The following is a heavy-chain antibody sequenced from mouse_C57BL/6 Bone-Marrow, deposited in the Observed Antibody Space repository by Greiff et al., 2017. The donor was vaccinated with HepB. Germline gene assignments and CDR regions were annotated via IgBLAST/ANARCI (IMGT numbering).Heavy chain of an antibody. D-gene: IGHD1-1*01. CDR1: GFTFSSYA. J-gene: IGHJ1*03. V-gene: IGHV5-4*01. Sequence: DVQLQESGGGLVKPGGSLKLSCAASGFTFSSYAMSWVRQTPEKRLEWVATISDGGSYTYYPDNVKGRFTISRDNAKNNLYLQMSHLKSEDTAMYYCARGRGYYGSKDWYFDVWGTGTTVTVSS. CDR3: ARGRGYYGSKDWYFDV. CDR2: ISDGGSYT.